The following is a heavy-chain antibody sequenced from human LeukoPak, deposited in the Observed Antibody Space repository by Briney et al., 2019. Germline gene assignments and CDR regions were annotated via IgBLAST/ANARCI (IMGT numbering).Heavy chain of an antibody. Sequence: SVKVSCKASGGTFSSYAISWVRQAPGQGLEWMGRIIPILGIANYAQKFQGRVTITADKSTSTAYMELSSLRSEDTAVYYCAREGRHYYDSSGLPDYWGQGTLVTVSS. CDR2: IIPILGIA. J-gene: IGHJ4*02. CDR1: GGTFSSYA. V-gene: IGHV1-69*04. D-gene: IGHD3-22*01. CDR3: AREGRHYYDSSGLPDY.